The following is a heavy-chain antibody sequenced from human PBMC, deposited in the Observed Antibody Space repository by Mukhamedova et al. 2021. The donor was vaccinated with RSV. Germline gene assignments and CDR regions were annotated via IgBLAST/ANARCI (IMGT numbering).Heavy chain of an antibody. D-gene: IGHD6-19*01. Sequence: VRQAPGKGLEWVSLISWDGGSTYYADSVKGRFTISRDNSKNSLYLQMNSLRAEDTALYYCAKAPRYSSGSIDYLGQGTLVTVSS. CDR2: ISWDGGST. J-gene: IGHJ4*02. V-gene: IGHV3-43D*04. CDR3: AKAPRYSSGSIDY.